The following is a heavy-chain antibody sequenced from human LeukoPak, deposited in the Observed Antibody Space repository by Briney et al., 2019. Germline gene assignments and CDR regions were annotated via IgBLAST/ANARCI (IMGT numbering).Heavy chain of an antibody. Sequence: GESLKISCKASGHSFTDHWIGWVRQMPGIGLEWVGIINFGDSETLYSPSFQGQVTISLDKSISTTYLQWRSLKASDTATYYCATRPYAGSPNWYDPWGQGTLVTVSS. CDR3: ATRPYAGSPNWYDP. CDR2: INFGDSET. CDR1: GHSFTDHW. J-gene: IGHJ5*02. D-gene: IGHD1-26*01. V-gene: IGHV5-51*01.